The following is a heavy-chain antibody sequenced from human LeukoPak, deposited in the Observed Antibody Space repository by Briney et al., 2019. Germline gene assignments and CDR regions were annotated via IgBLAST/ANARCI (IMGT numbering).Heavy chain of an antibody. D-gene: IGHD3-10*01. V-gene: IGHV5-51*01. J-gene: IGHJ5*02. CDR3: ARSGHYYGSGRGWFDP. Sequence: RSGESLKISCKGSGYSFTSYWIGWVRQMPGKGLEWMGIIYPGDSDTRYSPSFQGQVTISADKSISTAYLQWSSLKASDTAMYYCARSGHYYGSGRGWFDPWGQGTLVTVSS. CDR1: GYSFTSYW. CDR2: IYPGDSDT.